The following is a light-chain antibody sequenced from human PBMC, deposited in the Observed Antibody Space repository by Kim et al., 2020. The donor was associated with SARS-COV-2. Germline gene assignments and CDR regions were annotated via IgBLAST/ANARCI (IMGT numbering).Light chain of an antibody. V-gene: IGKV4-1*01. Sequence: DIVMTQSPDSLAVSLGERATINCKSSQSVLYSSNNNDLLAWYQQKPGQPPKVLIYWASTRESGVPDRFSASGSVTDFFLTISGLQAEDVAVYYCLQYLNTPYTFGQETKLEI. CDR1: QSVLYSSNNNDL. J-gene: IGKJ2*01. CDR3: LQYLNTPYT. CDR2: WAS.